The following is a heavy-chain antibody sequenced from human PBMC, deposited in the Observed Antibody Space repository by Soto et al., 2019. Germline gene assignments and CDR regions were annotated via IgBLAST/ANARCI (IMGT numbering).Heavy chain of an antibody. V-gene: IGHV1-58*02. CDR1: GFTFTSSA. D-gene: IGHD3-3*01. Sequence: SVKVSCKASGFTFTSSAMQWVRQARGQRLEWIGWIVVGSGNTNYAQKFQERVTITRDMSTSTAYMELSSLRSEDTAVYYCAAELNRITIFGVVSFVDVWGKGPTVTVSX. CDR3: AAELNRITIFGVVSFVDV. J-gene: IGHJ6*04. CDR2: IVVGSGNT.